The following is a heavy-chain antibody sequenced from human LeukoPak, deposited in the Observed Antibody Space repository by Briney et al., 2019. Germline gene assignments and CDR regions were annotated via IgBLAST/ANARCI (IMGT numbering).Heavy chain of an antibody. V-gene: IGHV3-48*03. Sequence: GGSLRLSCAASGLTFSSYEMNWVRQAPGKGLEWVSYISSSGSTINYADSVKGRFTISRDNAKNSLYLQMNSLRAEDTADYYCAREPDSYGYISMDLWGKGTTVTVSS. CDR3: AREPDSYGYISMDL. D-gene: IGHD5-18*01. J-gene: IGHJ6*03. CDR1: GLTFSSYE. CDR2: ISSSGSTI.